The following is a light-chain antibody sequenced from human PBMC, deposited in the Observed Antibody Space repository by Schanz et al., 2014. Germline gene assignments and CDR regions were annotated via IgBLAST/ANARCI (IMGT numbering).Light chain of an antibody. J-gene: IGLJ3*02. CDR1: SSNIGAGYD. Sequence: QSVLTQPPSVSGAPGQRVTISCTGSSSNIGAGYDVHWYQQLPGTAPKLLIYRSINRPSGVPDRFSGSKSGTSASLAITGLQAEDEADYYCAAWDDSLNGWVFGGGTKLTVL. CDR2: RSI. CDR3: AAWDDSLNGWV. V-gene: IGLV1-40*01.